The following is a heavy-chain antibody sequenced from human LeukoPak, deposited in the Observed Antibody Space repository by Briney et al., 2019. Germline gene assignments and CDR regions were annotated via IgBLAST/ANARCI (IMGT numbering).Heavy chain of an antibody. D-gene: IGHD3-9*01. CDR2: ISGSGGST. J-gene: IGHJ3*02. V-gene: IGHV3-23*01. CDR1: GFTFSSYA. CDR3: AKVVFDMNDAFDI. Sequence: PGGSLRLSCAASGFTFSSYAMSWVRQAPGKGLEWVSDISGSGGSTYYADSVKGRFTISRDNSKNTLYLQMNSLRAEDTAVYYCAKVVFDMNDAFDIWGQGTMVTVSS.